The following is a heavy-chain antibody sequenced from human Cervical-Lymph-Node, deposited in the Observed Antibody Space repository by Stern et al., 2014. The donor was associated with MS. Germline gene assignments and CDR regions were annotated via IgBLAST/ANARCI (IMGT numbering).Heavy chain of an antibody. CDR2: IYPGDSAT. D-gene: IGHD5-12*01. V-gene: IGHV5-51*01. Sequence: VQLVESGAEVKKPGESLKISCKGSGYSFTNYWIGWVRQMPGKGLEWMGIIYPGDSATPYSPSFQGQVTISAHKSISTAYLQWSSLKASDTAMYYCARHERGYSGSAIRGWFDPWGQGTLVTVSS. CDR1: GYSFTNYW. J-gene: IGHJ5*02. CDR3: ARHERGYSGSAIRGWFDP.